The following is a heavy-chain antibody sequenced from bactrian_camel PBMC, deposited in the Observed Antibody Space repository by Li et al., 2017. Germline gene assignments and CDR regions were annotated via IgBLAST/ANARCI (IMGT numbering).Heavy chain of an antibody. CDR2: IDSDGST. CDR1: GYTYSMYC. CDR3: AAGLCTIQSVNNGWKNPFGD. J-gene: IGHJ4*01. Sequence: HVQLVESGGGSVQAGGSLRLSCAASGYTYSMYCIGWSRQPPGKEHEGVATIDSDGSTTYAASVKGRFTISRDNAKNTLYLQMDSLKPEDTDMYYCAAGLCTIQSVNNGWKNPFGDWGQGTQVTVS. V-gene: IGHV3S53*01. D-gene: IGHD2*01.